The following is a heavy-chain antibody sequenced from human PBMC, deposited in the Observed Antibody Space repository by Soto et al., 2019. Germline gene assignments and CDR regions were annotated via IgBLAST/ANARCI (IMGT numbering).Heavy chain of an antibody. D-gene: IGHD2-15*01. CDR1: GDSVSSNSAA. CDR2: TYYRSKWYN. V-gene: IGHV6-1*01. CDR3: AREVGYCSGGSCYPPFDP. J-gene: IGHJ5*02. Sequence: SQTLSLPCVISGDSVSSNSAAWNWIRQSPSRGLEWLGRTYYRSKWYNDYAVSVKSRITINPDTSKNQFSLQLNSVTPEDTAVYYCAREVGYCSGGSCYPPFDPWGQGTLVTVSS.